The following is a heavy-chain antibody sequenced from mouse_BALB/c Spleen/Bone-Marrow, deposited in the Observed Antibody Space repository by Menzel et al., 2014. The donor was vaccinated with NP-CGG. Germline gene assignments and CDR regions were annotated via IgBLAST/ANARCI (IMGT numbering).Heavy chain of an antibody. Sequence: VQLQQPGPELVKPGASVKMSCKASGYTFTSYIIHWVKQEPGQGLDWIGYINPYNDYTKYNEKFKGKATLTSDRSSSTAYMELSSLTSEDSAVYYCARLGPYYRYDVAYWGQGTLVTVSA. CDR1: GYTFTSYI. V-gene: IGHV1-14*01. D-gene: IGHD2-14*01. CDR2: INPYNDYT. J-gene: IGHJ3*01. CDR3: ARLGPYYRYDVAY.